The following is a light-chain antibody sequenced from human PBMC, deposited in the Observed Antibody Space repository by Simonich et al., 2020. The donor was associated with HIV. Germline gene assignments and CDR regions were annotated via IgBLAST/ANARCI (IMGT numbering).Light chain of an antibody. J-gene: IGKJ5*01. CDR1: RNILYNSNNKNY. CDR3: QQYYSTPIT. V-gene: IGKV4-1*01. CDR2: WAS. Sequence: DIVMTQSPDSLALSLGERATINCKSRRNILYNSNNKNYLAVYQQKHEQPPNLLIYWASTRESGVPDRFSASGSGTDFTLTSSSLQAEDVAVYYCQQYYSTPITFGQGTRLEIK.